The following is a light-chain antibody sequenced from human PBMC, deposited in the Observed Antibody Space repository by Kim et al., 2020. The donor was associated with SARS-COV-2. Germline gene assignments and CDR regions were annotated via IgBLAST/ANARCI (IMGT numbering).Light chain of an antibody. Sequence: VGNRVTTTCGAVRMINSWLSWYQRKPVNAPQLLTYKASKSHRGAPSRFSGSGSGTEFTLTPNGLQPDDFATYICQQYNTSSWTFGQST. CDR1: RMINSW. J-gene: IGKJ1*01. CDR2: KAS. V-gene: IGKV1-5*03. CDR3: QQYNTSSWT.